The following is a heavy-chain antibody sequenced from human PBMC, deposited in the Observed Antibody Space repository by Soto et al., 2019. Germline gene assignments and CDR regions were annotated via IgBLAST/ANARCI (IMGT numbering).Heavy chain of an antibody. Sequence: GSLILSCASSGFTFSSYAMSWVRQAPGKGLEWVSAISGSGGSTYYADSVKGRFTISRDNSKNTLYLQMNSLRAEDTAVYYCAIGHSTVTGYFDYWGQGTLVTVSS. V-gene: IGHV3-23*01. D-gene: IGHD4-4*01. CDR3: AIGHSTVTGYFDY. CDR2: ISGSGGST. J-gene: IGHJ4*02. CDR1: GFTFSSYA.